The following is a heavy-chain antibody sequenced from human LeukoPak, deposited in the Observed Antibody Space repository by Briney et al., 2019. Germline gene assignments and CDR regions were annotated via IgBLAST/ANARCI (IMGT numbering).Heavy chain of an antibody. Sequence: PSETLSLTCTVSGGSISSYYWSWLRQPPGKGLEWIGYIYYSGSTNYNPSLKSRVTISVDTSKNQFSLKLSSVTAADTAVYYCATTYYDFWSGYFPYYYGMDVWGQGTTVTVSS. J-gene: IGHJ6*02. V-gene: IGHV4-59*01. CDR1: GGSISSYY. CDR2: IYYSGST. CDR3: ATTYYDFWSGYFPYYYGMDV. D-gene: IGHD3-3*01.